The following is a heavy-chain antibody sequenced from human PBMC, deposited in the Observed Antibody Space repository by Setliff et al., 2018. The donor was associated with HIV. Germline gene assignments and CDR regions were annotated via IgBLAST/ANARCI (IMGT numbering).Heavy chain of an antibody. CDR1: GGSIVYYY. CDR2: IYSSGST. D-gene: IGHD6-19*01. CDR3: ARGYPGIAVAGLTYYYYYYMDV. Sequence: SETLSLTCSVTGGSIVYYYWSWVRQPAGKGLEWIGRIYSSGSTNYNPSLKSRVTVSVDTSKNQFSLKLSSVTAADTAVYFCARGYPGIAVAGLTYYYYYYMDVWGKGTTVTVSS. J-gene: IGHJ6*03. V-gene: IGHV4-4*07.